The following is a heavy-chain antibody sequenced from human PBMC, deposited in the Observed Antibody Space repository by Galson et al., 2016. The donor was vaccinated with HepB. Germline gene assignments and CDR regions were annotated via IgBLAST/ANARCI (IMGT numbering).Heavy chain of an antibody. V-gene: IGHV4-59*01. Sequence: ETLSLTCTVSGGSITTYYWSWIRQPPGMGLEWIAFSHSSGATSHSPSLNSRVTISVDTSKSQFSLRLRSVTAADTAVYYCARNAPKLGITDAFDIWGQGAMVTVSS. CDR3: ARNAPKLGITDAFDI. CDR2: SHSSGAT. CDR1: GGSITTYY. J-gene: IGHJ3*02. D-gene: IGHD1-14*01.